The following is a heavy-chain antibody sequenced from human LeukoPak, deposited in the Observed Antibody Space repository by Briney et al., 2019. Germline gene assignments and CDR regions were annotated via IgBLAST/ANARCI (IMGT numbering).Heavy chain of an antibody. CDR3: ARASEIVVVTATNVEYFDY. CDR1: GDSISSSNW. D-gene: IGHD2-21*02. Sequence: SETLSLTCAVSGDSISSSNWWSWVRQPPGKGLEWIGEIYHSGSTNYNPSLKSRVTISVDKSKNQFSLKLSSVTAADTAVYYCARASEIVVVTATNVEYFDYWGQGTLVTVSS. V-gene: IGHV4-4*02. CDR2: IYHSGST. J-gene: IGHJ4*02.